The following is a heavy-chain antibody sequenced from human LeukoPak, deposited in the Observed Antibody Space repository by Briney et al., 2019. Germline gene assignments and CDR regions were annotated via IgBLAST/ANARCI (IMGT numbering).Heavy chain of an antibody. D-gene: IGHD3-22*01. V-gene: IGHV3-30*02. Sequence: GRSLRLSCAASGFTFSSYGMHWVRQAPGKGLEWVAFIRYDGSNKYYADSVKGRFTISRDNSKNTLYLQMNSLRAEDTAVYYCANGEVYYYDSSGYYSGNYWGQGTLVTVSS. J-gene: IGHJ4*02. CDR2: IRYDGSNK. CDR3: ANGEVYYYDSSGYYSGNY. CDR1: GFTFSSYG.